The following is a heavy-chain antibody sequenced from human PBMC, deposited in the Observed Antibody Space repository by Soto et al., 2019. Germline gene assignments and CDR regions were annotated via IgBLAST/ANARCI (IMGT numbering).Heavy chain of an antibody. J-gene: IGHJ6*02. V-gene: IGHV3-48*01. D-gene: IGHD3-10*01. CDR3: VRDRDLRDEHRMDV. CDR1: GFAFSTYM. Sequence: TGESLRLSCPGSGFAFSTYMMNCVRHAPGKGLEWIAHISTNGRSKSYAASVRSWFPISSDNPKTSMHPHMNNRTSYDKAVYYCVRDRDLRDEHRMDVWGQGTTVTV. CDR2: ISTNGRSK.